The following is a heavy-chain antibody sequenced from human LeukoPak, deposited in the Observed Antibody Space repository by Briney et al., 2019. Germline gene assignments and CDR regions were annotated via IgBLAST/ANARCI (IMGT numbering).Heavy chain of an antibody. CDR3: TRGQGAVTSVY. CDR1: GFTFSSYS. Sequence: PGGSLRLSCTASGFTFSSYSMNWVRQAPGKGLEWGSYITTDFRTIYADSVKGRFTISRDNANNSLYLQMNSLRAEDTAMYYCTRGQGAVTSVYWGQGTLVTVSS. V-gene: IGHV3-48*01. J-gene: IGHJ4*02. CDR2: ITTDFRTI. D-gene: IGHD4-17*01.